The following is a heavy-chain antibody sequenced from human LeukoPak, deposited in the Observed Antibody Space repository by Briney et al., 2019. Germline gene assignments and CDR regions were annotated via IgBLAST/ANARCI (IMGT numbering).Heavy chain of an antibody. CDR1: GLSISSYY. Sequence: SDTLSLTCTLSGLSISSYYWSWIRHPAGKGLEWIAHIYTSGSTNYKPSLNSRSTISVDKSKNHLSLNLSSVTVADTAVYYCTRDWRYCSGGSCSYYFDYWGQGALVTVSS. V-gene: IGHV4-4*07. D-gene: IGHD2-15*01. J-gene: IGHJ4*02. CDR2: IYTSGST. CDR3: TRDWRYCSGGSCSYYFDY.